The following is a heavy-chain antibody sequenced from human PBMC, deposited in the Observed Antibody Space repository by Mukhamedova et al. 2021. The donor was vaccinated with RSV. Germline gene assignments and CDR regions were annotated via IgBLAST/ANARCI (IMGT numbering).Heavy chain of an antibody. J-gene: IGHJ4*02. Sequence: VRQAPGKGLEWVSTITWNGDAIGYADSVKGRFTISRDNAKNSLYLQMNSLRPEDTAIYYCAKKPLNGFDFYFDSWGQGTLVTVS. CDR3: AKKPLNGFDFYFDS. CDR2: ITWNGDAI. D-gene: IGHD5-12*01. V-gene: IGHV3-9*01.